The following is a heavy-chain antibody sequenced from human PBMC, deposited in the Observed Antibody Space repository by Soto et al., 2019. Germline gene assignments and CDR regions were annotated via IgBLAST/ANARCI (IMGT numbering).Heavy chain of an antibody. J-gene: IGHJ4*02. V-gene: IGHV5-51*01. CDR2: IYPGDSDT. Sequence: GESLKISCKGSGYSFSSYWIGWVRQMPGKGLEWMGIIYPGDSDTRYSPSFQGQVTISADKSISTAYLQWSSLRASDTAMYYCARASITGYRYCSGGTCQPFDYRGRRTPVTVSS. CDR3: ARASITGYRYCSGGTCQPFDY. D-gene: IGHD2-15*01. CDR1: GYSFSSYW.